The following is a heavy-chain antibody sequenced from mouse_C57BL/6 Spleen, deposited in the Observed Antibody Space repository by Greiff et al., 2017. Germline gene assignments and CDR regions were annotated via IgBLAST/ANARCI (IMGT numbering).Heavy chain of an antibody. CDR2: IDPENGDT. CDR1: GFNIKDDY. CDR3: TTTVGGDYFDY. J-gene: IGHJ2*01. Sequence: VQLQQSGAELVRPGASVKLSCTASGFNIKDDYMHWVKQRPEQGLEWIGWIDPENGDTEYASKFQGTATLTADTSSNTAYLQLSSLTSEDTAVYYCTTTVGGDYFDYWGQGTTLTVSS. D-gene: IGHD1-1*01. V-gene: IGHV14-4*01.